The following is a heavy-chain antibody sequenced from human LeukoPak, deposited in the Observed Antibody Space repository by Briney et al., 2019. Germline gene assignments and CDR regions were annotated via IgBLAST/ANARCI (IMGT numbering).Heavy chain of an antibody. Sequence: SGPTLVNPTQTLTLTCTFSGFSLRTSGVAVGWIRQPPGKALEWLALIYWDDDKRYSPSLKSRLSITKDTSKNQVVLTMTNMDPADTATYYCAHSEDTALVHDAFDIWGQGTMVTVSS. CDR1: GFSLRTSGVA. D-gene: IGHD5-18*01. CDR2: IYWDDDK. CDR3: AHSEDTALVHDAFDI. V-gene: IGHV2-5*02. J-gene: IGHJ3*02.